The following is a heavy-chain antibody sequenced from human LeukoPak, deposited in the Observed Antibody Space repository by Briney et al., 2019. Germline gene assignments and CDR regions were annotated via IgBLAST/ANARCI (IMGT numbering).Heavy chain of an antibody. J-gene: IGHJ4*02. V-gene: IGHV1-2*02. CDR1: GYPFSDYY. CDR3: ARLSAL. Sequence: ASVTVSCKTSGYPFSDYYIHWIRQASGQGLESMGWINPKNGDTKYAQRSQGRLTITMDTSIDTVYMELRSLRYDDTAVYYCARLSALWGQGTLATVSS. CDR2: INPKNGDT.